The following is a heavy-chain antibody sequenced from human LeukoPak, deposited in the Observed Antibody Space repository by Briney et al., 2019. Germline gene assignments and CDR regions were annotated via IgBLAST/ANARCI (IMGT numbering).Heavy chain of an antibody. CDR1: GFTFSSYA. V-gene: IGHV3-23*01. J-gene: IGHJ4*02. CDR3: AKVGEGYYFDY. Sequence: GGSLTLSCAASGFTFSSYAMSWVRQAPGKGLEWVSAISGSGGSTYYADSVTGRFISTSDNSNNTLYLQLNGLRAEDTAVYCCAKVGEGYYFDYWGQGTLVTVS. CDR2: ISGSGGST. D-gene: IGHD3-10*01.